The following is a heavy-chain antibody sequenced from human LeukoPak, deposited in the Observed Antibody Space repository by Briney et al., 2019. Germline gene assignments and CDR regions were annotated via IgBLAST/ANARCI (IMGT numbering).Heavy chain of an antibody. CDR1: SGSISTSNYY. D-gene: IGHD5-12*01. CDR3: ASGLRPSPDY. V-gene: IGHV4-39*01. J-gene: IGHJ4*02. Sequence: PSETLSLTCTVSSGSISTSNYYWGWVRQPPGKALEWIGNIFYSGSTYYSPSLKSRVTISLDTSKNQFSLKLSSVTAADTAVYYCASGLRPSPDYWGQGTLVTVSS. CDR2: IFYSGST.